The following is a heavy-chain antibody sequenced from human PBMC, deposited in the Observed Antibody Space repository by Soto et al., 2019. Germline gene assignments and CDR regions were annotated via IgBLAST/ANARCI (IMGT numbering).Heavy chain of an antibody. CDR1: GFTFINHA. D-gene: IGHD3-16*01. CDR3: AKAYFVWSSEQPYFFDY. V-gene: IGHV3-23*01. Sequence: EVQLLDSGGGLVQPGGSLRLSCAASGFTFINHAMTWVRQGPWKGLEWVSGISGSGGRSYYADSVKGRFTISRDNSKSTLYLQMNSLRVEDTAVYYCAKAYFVWSSEQPYFFDYWGQGTLVTVSS. J-gene: IGHJ4*02. CDR2: ISGSGGRS.